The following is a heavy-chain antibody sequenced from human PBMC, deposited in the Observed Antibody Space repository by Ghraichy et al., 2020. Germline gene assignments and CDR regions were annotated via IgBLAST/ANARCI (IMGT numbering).Heavy chain of an antibody. CDR2: ISAYNGNT. CDR3: ARVRGFLVAAAGNDY. CDR1: GYTFTSYG. V-gene: IGHV1-18*01. Sequence: ALVKVSCKASGYTFTSYGISWVRQAPGQGLEWMGWISAYNGNTNYAQKLQGRVTMTTDTSTSTAYMELRSLRSDDTAVYYCARVRGFLVAAAGNDYWGQGTLVTVSS. D-gene: IGHD6-13*01. J-gene: IGHJ4*02.